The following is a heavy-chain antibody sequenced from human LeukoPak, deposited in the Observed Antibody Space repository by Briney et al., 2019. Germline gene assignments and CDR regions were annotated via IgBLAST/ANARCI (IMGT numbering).Heavy chain of an antibody. CDR2: ISAYNGNT. CDR1: GYTFTSNG. V-gene: IGHV1-18*04. Sequence: ASVKVSCKASGYTFTSNGISWVRQAPGQGLEWMGWISAYNGNTNYAQKLQGRVTMTTDTSTSTAYMELRSLRSDDTAVYYCARIDYGDYLGDYWGQGTLVTVSS. D-gene: IGHD4-17*01. J-gene: IGHJ4*02. CDR3: ARIDYGDYLGDY.